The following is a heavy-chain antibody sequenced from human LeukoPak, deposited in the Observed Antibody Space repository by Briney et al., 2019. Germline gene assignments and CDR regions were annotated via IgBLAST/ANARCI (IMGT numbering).Heavy chain of an antibody. CDR3: ARDGYSSSWYYYYYMDV. J-gene: IGHJ6*03. V-gene: IGHV3-21*01. Sequence: GGSLRLSCAASEFTYSSYSMNWVRQAPGKGLEWVSFISSSSSYIYYADSVKGRFTISRDNTKNSLFLQMNSLRVEDTAVYYCARDGYSSSWYYYYYMDVWGKGTTVTVSS. CDR2: ISSSSSYI. D-gene: IGHD6-13*01. CDR1: EFTYSSYS.